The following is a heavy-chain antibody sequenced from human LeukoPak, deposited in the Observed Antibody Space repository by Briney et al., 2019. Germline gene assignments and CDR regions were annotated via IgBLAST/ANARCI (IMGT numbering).Heavy chain of an antibody. D-gene: IGHD3-16*02. V-gene: IGHV4-38-2*01. CDR3: ARGRDYDYVWGSYRPYYFDY. CDR2: IYHSGST. J-gene: IGHJ4*02. Sequence: SETLSLTCAVSGYSISSGYYWGWIRQPPGKGLEWIGSIYHSGSTYYNPSLKSRVTISVDTSKNQFSLKLSSVTAADTAMYHCARGRDYDYVWGSYRPYYFDYWGQGTLVTVSS. CDR1: GYSISSGYY.